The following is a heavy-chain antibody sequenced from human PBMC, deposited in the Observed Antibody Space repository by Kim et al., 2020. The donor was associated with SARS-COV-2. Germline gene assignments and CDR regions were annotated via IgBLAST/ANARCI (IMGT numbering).Heavy chain of an antibody. Sequence: ASVKVSCKTSGFTFTSYFIHWVRQAPGQGLEWMGIINLSGGSASYAQKFQGRVTMTKDTSTTTVYMELSSLTSEDTAVYYCATRELSVGGLDYWGQGTLV. V-gene: IGHV1-46*01. J-gene: IGHJ4*02. CDR1: GFTFTSYF. CDR2: INLSGGSA. D-gene: IGHD3-16*01. CDR3: ATRELSVGGLDY.